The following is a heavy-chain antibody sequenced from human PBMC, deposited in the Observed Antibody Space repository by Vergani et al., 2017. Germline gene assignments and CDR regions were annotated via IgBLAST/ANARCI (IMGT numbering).Heavy chain of an antibody. Sequence: EVQLVESGGGLVQPGGSLRLSCAASGFTFSSYEMNWVRQAPGKGLEWVSYISSSGSTIYYADSVKGRFTISRDNAKNSLYLQMNSLRAEDTAVYYCARDPRRIWSGYPPYYVDYWGQGTLVTVSS. V-gene: IGHV3-48*03. D-gene: IGHD3-3*01. J-gene: IGHJ4*02. CDR1: GFTFSSYE. CDR2: ISSSGSTI. CDR3: ARDPRRIWSGYPPYYVDY.